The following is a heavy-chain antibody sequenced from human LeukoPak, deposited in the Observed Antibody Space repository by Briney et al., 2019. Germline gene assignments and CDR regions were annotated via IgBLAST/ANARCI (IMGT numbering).Heavy chain of an antibody. D-gene: IGHD5-24*01. Sequence: SETLSLTCTVSGYSISSGYYWSWIRQPPGKGLEWIGEINHSGSTNYNPSLKSRVTISVDTSKNQFSLKLSSVTAADTAVYYCAKQVVASIGVWGQGILVTVSS. CDR2: INHSGST. CDR3: AKQVVASIGV. J-gene: IGHJ4*02. V-gene: IGHV4-38-2*02. CDR1: GYSISSGYY.